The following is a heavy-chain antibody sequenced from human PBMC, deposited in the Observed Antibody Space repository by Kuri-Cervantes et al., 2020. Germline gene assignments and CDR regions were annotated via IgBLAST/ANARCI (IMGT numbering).Heavy chain of an antibody. D-gene: IGHD1-26*01. CDR2: VNHSGST. V-gene: IGHV4-34*01. J-gene: IGHJ4*02. Sequence: SETLSLTCAVYGGSFSGYYWSWIRQPPGKGLEWMGEVNHSGSTNYNPSLKSRVTISVDTSKNQFSLNLRSVTAADTAVYYCAREGVVGTSRNFFDSWGQGTLVTVSS. CDR3: AREGVVGTSRNFFDS. CDR1: GGSFSGYY.